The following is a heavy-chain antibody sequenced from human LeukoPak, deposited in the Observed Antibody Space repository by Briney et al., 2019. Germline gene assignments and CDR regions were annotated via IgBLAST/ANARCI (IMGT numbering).Heavy chain of an antibody. CDR1: GFTFSSYA. V-gene: IGHV3-23*01. Sequence: GGSLRLSCAASGFTFSSYAMSWVRQAPGKGLEWVSVISGSGGNTYYADSVKGRFTISRDNSKNTLYLQMNSLRVEDTAVYYCARDGEAARILDYWGQGTLVTVSS. CDR3: ARDGEAARILDY. CDR2: ISGSGGNT. J-gene: IGHJ4*02. D-gene: IGHD6-6*01.